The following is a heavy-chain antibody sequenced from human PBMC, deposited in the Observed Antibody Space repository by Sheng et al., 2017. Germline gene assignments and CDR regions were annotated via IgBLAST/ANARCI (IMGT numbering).Heavy chain of an antibody. D-gene: IGHD3-3*01. V-gene: IGHV3-7*01. CDR3: ARDPTDDGLDY. CDR2: IKEDGSEK. CDR1: GFTFSRYW. J-gene: IGHJ4*02. Sequence: ADSGFTFSRYWMNWVRQAPGKGLEWVANIKEDGSEKYYVDSVKGRFTISRDNAENSLYLQMNSLRADDTAVYYCARDPTDDGLDYWGQGTLVTVSS.